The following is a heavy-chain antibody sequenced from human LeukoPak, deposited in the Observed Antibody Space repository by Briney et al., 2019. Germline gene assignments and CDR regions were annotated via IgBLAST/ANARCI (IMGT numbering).Heavy chain of an antibody. V-gene: IGHV1-69*13. CDR1: GGTFSSYA. Sequence: SVKVSCKASGGTFSSYAISWVRQAPGQGLEWMGGIIPILGTASDAQKFQGRVTITADESTSTAYMELSSLRSEDTAVYYCARVSTGRSYNYYYGMDVWSQGTTVTVSS. J-gene: IGHJ6*02. CDR3: ARVSTGRSYNYYYGMDV. CDR2: IIPILGTA. D-gene: IGHD3-16*02.